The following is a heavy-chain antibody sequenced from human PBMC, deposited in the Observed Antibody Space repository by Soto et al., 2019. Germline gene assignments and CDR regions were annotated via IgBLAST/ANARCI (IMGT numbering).Heavy chain of an antibody. Sequence: QVQLVESGGGVVQPGRSLRLSCAASGFTFSSYGMHWVRQAPGKGLEWVAVIWYDGSNKYYADSVKGRFTISRDNSKNTLYLQMNSLRAEDTAVYYCARDLIAAARNYGMDVWGQGTTVTVSS. V-gene: IGHV3-33*01. CDR1: GFTFSSYG. D-gene: IGHD6-13*01. CDR2: IWYDGSNK. J-gene: IGHJ6*02. CDR3: ARDLIAAARNYGMDV.